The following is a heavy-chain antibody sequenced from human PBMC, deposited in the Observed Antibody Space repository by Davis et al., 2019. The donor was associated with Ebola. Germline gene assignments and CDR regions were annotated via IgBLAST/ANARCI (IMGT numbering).Heavy chain of an antibody. Sequence: PGGSLRLSCAASGFTFSSYAMSWVRQAPGKGLEWVAVISYDGSNKYYADSVKGRFTISRDNSKNTLYLQMNSLRAEDTAVYYCARSTRYDFWSGYWGYYYYMDVWGKGTTVTVSS. CDR2: ISYDGSNK. D-gene: IGHD3-3*01. J-gene: IGHJ6*03. CDR1: GFTFSSYA. V-gene: IGHV3-30-3*01. CDR3: ARSTRYDFWSGYWGYYYYMDV.